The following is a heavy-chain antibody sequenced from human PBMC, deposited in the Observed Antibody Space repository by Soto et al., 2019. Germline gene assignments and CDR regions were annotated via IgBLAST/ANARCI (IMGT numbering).Heavy chain of an antibody. CDR3: ARGDYDILTGYYKTPNDAFEI. Sequence: ASVKVSCKASGYTFTSYAMHWVRQAPGQRLEWMGWINAGIGDTQYSQKFQGRVTITRDTSASTAYMELSSLRSEDTAVYYCARGDYDILTGYYKTPNDAFEIWGQGTMVTVSS. V-gene: IGHV1-3*01. CDR2: INAGIGDT. J-gene: IGHJ3*02. CDR1: GYTFTSYA. D-gene: IGHD3-9*01.